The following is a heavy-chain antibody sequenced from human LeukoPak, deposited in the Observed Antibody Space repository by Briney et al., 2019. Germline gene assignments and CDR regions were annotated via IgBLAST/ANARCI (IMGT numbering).Heavy chain of an antibody. V-gene: IGHV3-21*01. D-gene: IGHD3-9*01. J-gene: IGHJ6*02. CDR3: ARASDIYGVDV. CDR1: GFTFSSYS. CDR2: ISSSSSYI. Sequence: GGSLRLSCSASGFTFSSYSMNWVRQAPGKGLEWVSSISSSSSYIYYADSVKGRSTISRDNAKNSLSLQMNSLRAEDTAVYYCARASDIYGVDVWGQGTTVTVSS.